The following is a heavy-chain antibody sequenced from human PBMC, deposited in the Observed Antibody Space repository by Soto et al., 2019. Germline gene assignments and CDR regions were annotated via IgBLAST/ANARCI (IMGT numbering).Heavy chain of an antibody. CDR3: ATAPVSFSSSWYWNYFDY. Sequence: QVQLVQSGAEVKKPGSSVKVSCKASGGTFSSYAISWVRQPPGQGLEWMGGIIPIFGTANYAQKFQGSVTITADESTSTAYMELSSLRSEDTAVYYCATAPVSFSSSWYWNYFDYWGQGTLVTVSS. D-gene: IGHD6-13*01. V-gene: IGHV1-69*01. J-gene: IGHJ4*02. CDR1: GGTFSSYA. CDR2: IIPIFGTA.